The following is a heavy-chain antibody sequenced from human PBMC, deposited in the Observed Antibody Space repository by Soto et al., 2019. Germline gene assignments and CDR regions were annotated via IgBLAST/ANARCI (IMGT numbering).Heavy chain of an antibody. CDR1: GGTFSSYA. CDR2: IIPIFGTA. D-gene: IGHD4-17*01. J-gene: IGHJ4*02. V-gene: IGHV1-69*12. CDR3: AGAVTTVELGGLYYFDY. Sequence: QVQLVQSGAEVKKPGSSVKVSCKASGGTFSSYAISWVRQAPGQGLEWMGGIIPIFGTANYAQKFQGRVTITADESTSTAYMELSSLRSEDTDVYYCAGAVTTVELGGLYYFDYWGQGTLVTVSS.